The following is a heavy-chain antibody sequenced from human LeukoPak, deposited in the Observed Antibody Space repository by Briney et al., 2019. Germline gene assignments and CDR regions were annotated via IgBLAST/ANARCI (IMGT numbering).Heavy chain of an antibody. V-gene: IGHV3-73*01. CDR1: GFTFSGSA. CDR3: TSGLSVRRSNNTPVDY. Sequence: GGSLRLSCTASGFTFSGSAMHWVRQASGKGLEWVGRIRSKANSYATVYAASVKGRFTIPRDDSKNTAYLQMNSLKTEDTAVYYCTSGLSVRRSNNTPVDYWGQGTLVTVSS. J-gene: IGHJ4*02. CDR2: IRSKANSYAT. D-gene: IGHD1-1*01.